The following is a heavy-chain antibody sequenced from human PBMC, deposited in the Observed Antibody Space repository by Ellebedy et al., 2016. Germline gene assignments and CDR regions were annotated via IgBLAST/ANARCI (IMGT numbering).Heavy chain of an antibody. CDR2: MSGYKTNAK. CDR3: AREGYYSALDV. Sequence: GESLKISXAASGFIFVTYSMNWVRQAPGKGLEWVAYMSGYKTNAKYYADSVKGRFTISRDNAKNSLYLQMNSLRAEDTAVYYCAREGYYSALDVWGQGTTVTVSS. V-gene: IGHV3-48*04. CDR1: GFIFVTYS. J-gene: IGHJ6*02. D-gene: IGHD4-11*01.